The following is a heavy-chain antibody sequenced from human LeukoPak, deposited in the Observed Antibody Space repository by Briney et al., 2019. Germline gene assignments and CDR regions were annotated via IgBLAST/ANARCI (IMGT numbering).Heavy chain of an antibody. V-gene: IGHV1-18*01. CDR2: ISAYNGNT. D-gene: IGHD1-26*01. J-gene: IGHJ4*02. CDR3: ARNLVGATPGAIDY. Sequence: ASVKVSCKASGYTFTSYGISWVRQAPGQGLEWMGWISAYNGNTNYAQKLQGRVTMTTDTSTSTAYMELRSLRSDDTAVYHCARNLVGATPGAIDYWGQGTLVTVSS. CDR1: GYTFTSYG.